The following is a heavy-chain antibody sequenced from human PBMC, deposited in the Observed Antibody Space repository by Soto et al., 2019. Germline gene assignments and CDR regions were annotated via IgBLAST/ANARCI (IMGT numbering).Heavy chain of an antibody. CDR1: GVSLSTSGVG. CDR2: IFWDDDK. J-gene: IGHJ4*02. D-gene: IGHD6-13*01. V-gene: IGHV2-5*02. Sequence: QITLKESGPTLVKPTQTLTLTCIFSGVSLSTSGVGVGWIRQPPGKALEWLALIFWDDDKRYSPSLKSRLTLTKDSSKNQAVLTMTNMDPADTATYYCAHRGGNSLTFDYWGQGTLVTVSS. CDR3: AHRGGNSLTFDY.